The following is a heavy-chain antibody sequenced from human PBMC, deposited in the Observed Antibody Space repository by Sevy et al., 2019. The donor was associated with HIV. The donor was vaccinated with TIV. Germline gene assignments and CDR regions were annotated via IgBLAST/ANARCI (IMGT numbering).Heavy chain of an antibody. Sequence: ASVKVSCKASGYTFTGYYMHWVRQAPGQGLEWMGWINPNSGGTNYAQKFQGRVTMTRDTSINTAYMELSRLRSDDTAVYYCARADIVVVVAATPGYYGMDVWGQGTAVTVSS. D-gene: IGHD2-15*01. CDR2: INPNSGGT. CDR3: ARADIVVVVAATPGYYGMDV. J-gene: IGHJ6*02. CDR1: GYTFTGYY. V-gene: IGHV1-2*02.